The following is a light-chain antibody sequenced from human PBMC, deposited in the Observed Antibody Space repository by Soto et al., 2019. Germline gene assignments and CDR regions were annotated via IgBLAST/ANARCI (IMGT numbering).Light chain of an antibody. CDR1: QSISSW. J-gene: IGKJ4*01. CDR3: QQYNSYPS. V-gene: IGKV1-5*03. Sequence: DIQMTQSPSTLSASVGDRVTITCRASQSISSWLAWYQQKPGKAPKLLIYKASSLESGVPSRFSGSGSATLFTPTISSLQPDDFATYYCQQYNSYPSFGGGTKVEIK. CDR2: KAS.